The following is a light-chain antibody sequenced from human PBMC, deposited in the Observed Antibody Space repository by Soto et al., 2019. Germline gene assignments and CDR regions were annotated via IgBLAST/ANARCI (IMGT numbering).Light chain of an antibody. CDR2: DVS. CDR1: SSDVGGYNY. V-gene: IGLV2-11*01. CDR3: CSYAGSYTYV. Sequence: HSVLTQHRSVSGSPGQSVTISCTGTSSDVGGYNYVSWYQQHPGKAPKLMIYDVSKRPSGVPDRFSGSKSGNTASLTISGLQAEDEADYYCCSYAGSYTYVFGTGTMVTVL. J-gene: IGLJ1*01.